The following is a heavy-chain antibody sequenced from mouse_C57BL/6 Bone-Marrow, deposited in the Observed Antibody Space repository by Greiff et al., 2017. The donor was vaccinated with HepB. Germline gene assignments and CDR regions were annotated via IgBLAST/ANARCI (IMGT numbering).Heavy chain of an antibody. CDR1: GYTFTSYG. CDR2: IYPRSGNT. J-gene: IGHJ3*01. CDR3: ARGGLFAY. Sequence: QVQLKESGAELARPGASVKLSCKASGYTFTSYGISWVKQRTGQGLEWIGEIYPRSGNTYYNEKFKGKATLTADKSSSTAYMELRSLTSEDSAVYFCARGGLFAYWGQGTLVTVS. V-gene: IGHV1-81*01. D-gene: IGHD3-3*01.